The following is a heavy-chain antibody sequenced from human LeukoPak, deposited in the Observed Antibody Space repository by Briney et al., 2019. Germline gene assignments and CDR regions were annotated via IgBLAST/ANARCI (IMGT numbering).Heavy chain of an antibody. D-gene: IGHD6-13*01. Sequence: PGGSLRLSCAASGFTFSSYGMHWVRQAPGKGLEWVAVISYDGSNKYYADSVKGRFTISRDNSKNTLYLQMNSLRAEDTAVYYCAKDSGSSWYFPHFPVDYWGQGTLVTVSS. CDR3: AKDSGSSWYFPHFPVDY. V-gene: IGHV3-30*18. CDR2: ISYDGSNK. CDR1: GFTFSSYG. J-gene: IGHJ4*02.